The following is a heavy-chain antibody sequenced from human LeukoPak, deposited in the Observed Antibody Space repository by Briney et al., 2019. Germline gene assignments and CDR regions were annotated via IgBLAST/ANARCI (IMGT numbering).Heavy chain of an antibody. J-gene: IGHJ4*02. CDR1: GFTFSTYF. V-gene: IGHV3-30-3*01. D-gene: IGHD4-17*01. Sequence: GGSLRLSCAASGFTFSTYFMHWVRQAPGKGLEWVAVIASDGSHTFYVESVKGRFTISRDNSKNTLYLQMNSLRAEDTAVYYCARDYGDYVFDYWGQGTLVTVSS. CDR2: IASDGSHT. CDR3: ARDYGDYVFDY.